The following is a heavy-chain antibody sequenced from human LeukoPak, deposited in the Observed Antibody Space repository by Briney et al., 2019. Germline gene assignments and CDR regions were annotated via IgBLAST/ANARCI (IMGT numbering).Heavy chain of an antibody. J-gene: IGHJ4*02. D-gene: IGHD2-15*01. V-gene: IGHV3-9*03. CDR1: GFTFDDYA. Sequence: GGSLRLACAASGFTFDDYAMRWVRQAPGKGLEWVSAIIWNGGSIGYADSVKGRFTISRDNSKNSLYLQMNSLRAEYMAVYYCAKDTSRDGRHASPFDYWGQGTLVTVSS. CDR3: AKDTSRDGRHASPFDY. CDR2: IIWNGGSI.